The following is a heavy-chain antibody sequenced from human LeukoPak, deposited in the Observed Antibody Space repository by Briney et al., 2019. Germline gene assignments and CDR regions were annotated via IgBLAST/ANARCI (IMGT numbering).Heavy chain of an antibody. CDR2: ISYDGSNK. CDR1: GFTFSSYA. D-gene: IGHD6-19*01. V-gene: IGHV3-30-3*01. J-gene: IGHJ6*02. Sequence: GGSLRLSCAASGFTFSSYAMHWVRQAPGKGLEWVAVISYDGSNKYYADSVKGRFTISRDNSKNTLYLQMHSLRAEDTAVYYCARGCDIAVAGPPLPYYGMDVWGQGTTVTVSS. CDR3: ARGCDIAVAGPPLPYYGMDV.